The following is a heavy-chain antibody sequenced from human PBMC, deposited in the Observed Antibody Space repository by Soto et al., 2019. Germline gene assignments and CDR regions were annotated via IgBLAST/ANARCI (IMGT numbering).Heavy chain of an antibody. J-gene: IGHJ4*02. Sequence: EVQLLESGGGLVQPGGSLRLSCVISGFTFSNYAMSWVRQAPGKGLEWVSAISGSGSSTAYADSVKGRFTISRDNSMNTLYLQMKSLRAEDTAVYYCAKNPTYYYDSTYFDYWGQGTLVTVSS. CDR2: ISGSGSST. D-gene: IGHD3-22*01. CDR1: GFTFSNYA. CDR3: AKNPTYYYDSTYFDY. V-gene: IGHV3-23*01.